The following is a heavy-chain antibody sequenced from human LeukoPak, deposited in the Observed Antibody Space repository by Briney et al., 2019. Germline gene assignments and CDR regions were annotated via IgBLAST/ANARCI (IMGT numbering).Heavy chain of an antibody. D-gene: IGHD6-13*01. CDR3: ARGVAAPFDY. J-gene: IGHJ4*02. V-gene: IGHV4-39*01. Sequence: PSETLSLTCTVSGGSTSSSNYYWGWIRQPPGKGLEWIGGIHYSGNTYYNPSLKSRVTISVDTSKNQFSLKLSSVTAADTAVYYCARGVAAPFDYWGQGTLVTVSS. CDR1: GGSTSSSNYY. CDR2: IHYSGNT.